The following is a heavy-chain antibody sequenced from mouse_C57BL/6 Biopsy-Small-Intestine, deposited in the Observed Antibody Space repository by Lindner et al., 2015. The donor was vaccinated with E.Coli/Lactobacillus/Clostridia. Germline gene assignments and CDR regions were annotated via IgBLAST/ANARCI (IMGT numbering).Heavy chain of an antibody. CDR3: ARRGELAWFAY. Sequence: QLQESGPELVKPGASVKMSCKASGYSFTGYNMHWVKQSHGKSLEWIGYFDPYNGATSYNQKFKGTATLTVDKSSNTAYMQLNSLTSEDSAVYYCARRGELAWFAYWGQGTLVTVSA. CDR2: FDPYNGAT. V-gene: IGHV1S135*01. J-gene: IGHJ3*01. CDR1: GYSFTGYN.